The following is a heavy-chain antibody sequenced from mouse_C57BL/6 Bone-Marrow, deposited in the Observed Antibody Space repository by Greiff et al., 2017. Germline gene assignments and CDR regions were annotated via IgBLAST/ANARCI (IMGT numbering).Heavy chain of an antibody. Sequence: VQLQQSGAELVKPGASVKLSCKASGYTFTSYWMQWVKQRPGQGLEWIGEIDPSDSYTNYNQKFKGKATLTVDTSSSTAYMQLSSLTSEDSAVYYWARSGDFYGSSDEAYWGQGTLVTVSA. V-gene: IGHV1-50*01. CDR1: GYTFTSYW. D-gene: IGHD1-1*01. CDR2: IDPSDSYT. J-gene: IGHJ3*01. CDR3: ARSGDFYGSSDEAY.